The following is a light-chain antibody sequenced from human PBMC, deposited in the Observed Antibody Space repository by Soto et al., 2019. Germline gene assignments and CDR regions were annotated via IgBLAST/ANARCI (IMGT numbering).Light chain of an antibody. V-gene: IGKV3-15*01. J-gene: IGKJ2*01. CDR3: QQYNNWPALYT. CDR2: GAS. CDR1: QSVSSN. Sequence: EIVMTQSPAPLSVSPGERATLSCRASQSVSSNLAWYQQKPGQAPRLLIYGASTRATGIPDRFSGSGSGTEFTLTISSLQSEDFAVYYCQQYNNWPALYTFGQGTKLEIK.